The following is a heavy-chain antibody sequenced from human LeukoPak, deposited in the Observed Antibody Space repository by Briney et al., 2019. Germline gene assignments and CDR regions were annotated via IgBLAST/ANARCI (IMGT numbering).Heavy chain of an antibody. CDR2: IYYSGST. CDR3: ARLQFLSGGYYAFDF. Sequence: PSETLSLTCTVSGGSISSSNYYWGWIRQPPGKGLEWIGSIYYSGSTYYSPSLKSRVTISVDTSKNQFSLKLSSVTAADTAIYYCARLQFLSGGYYAFDFWGQGSLVTVSS. D-gene: IGHD3-3*01. V-gene: IGHV4-39*07. CDR1: GGSISSSNYY. J-gene: IGHJ4*02.